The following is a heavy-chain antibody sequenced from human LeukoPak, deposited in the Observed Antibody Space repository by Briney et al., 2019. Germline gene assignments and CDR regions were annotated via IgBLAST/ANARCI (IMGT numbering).Heavy chain of an antibody. CDR1: GFTFSSYG. J-gene: IGHJ3*02. CDR3: AREWGPIAVAGKTDAFDI. Sequence: GGSLRLSCAASGFTFSSYGMHWVRQAPGKGLEWVAVIWYDGSNKYYADSVKGRFTISRDNSKNTLYLQMNSLRAEDTVVYYCAREWGPIAVAGKTDAFDIWGQGTMVTVSS. D-gene: IGHD6-19*01. CDR2: IWYDGSNK. V-gene: IGHV3-33*01.